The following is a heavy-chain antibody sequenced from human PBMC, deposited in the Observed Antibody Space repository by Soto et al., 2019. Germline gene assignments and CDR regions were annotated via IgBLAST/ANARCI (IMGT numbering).Heavy chain of an antibody. CDR2: MSPNSGNA. CDR3: TRRKERSGPHYFDY. CDR1: GFTFTTYD. Sequence: ASVKVSCKASGFTFTTYDIHWVRQATGQGLEWMGWMSPNSGNAGYAQKFQGRVTMTRNTSISTAYMELNSLTSEDTALYYCTRRKERSGPHYFDYWGQGSLVTSPQ. D-gene: IGHD6-25*01. V-gene: IGHV1-8*01. J-gene: IGHJ4*02.